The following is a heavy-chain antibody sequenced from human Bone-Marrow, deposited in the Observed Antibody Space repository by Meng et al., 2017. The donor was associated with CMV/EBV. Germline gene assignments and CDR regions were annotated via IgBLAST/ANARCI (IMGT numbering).Heavy chain of an antibody. CDR3: ARGVGASKVSNFDY. CDR2: IIPIFGTA. V-gene: IGHV1-69*05. D-gene: IGHD1-26*01. CDR1: GGTFSSYA. J-gene: IGHJ4*02. Sequence: SVKVSCKASGGTFSSYAISWVRQAPGQGLEWMGGIIPIFGTANYAQKFQGRVTITTDESTTTVYMELRSLTSDDTAVYYCARGVGASKVSNFDYWGQGTRVTGSS.